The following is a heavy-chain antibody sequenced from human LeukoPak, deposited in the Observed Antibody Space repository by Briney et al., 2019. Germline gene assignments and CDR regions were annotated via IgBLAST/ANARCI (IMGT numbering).Heavy chain of an antibody. CDR2: INTDGSST. J-gene: IGHJ2*01. Sequence: PGRSLRLSCAASGFTFSSYAVHWVRQAPGKGLVWVSRINTDGSSTSYADSVKGRFTISRDNSKNTLYLQMNSLRAEDTAVYYCAKETLVDTAMGANRYFDLWGRGTLVTVSS. V-gene: IGHV3-74*01. CDR1: GFTFSSYA. D-gene: IGHD5-18*01. CDR3: AKETLVDTAMGANRYFDL.